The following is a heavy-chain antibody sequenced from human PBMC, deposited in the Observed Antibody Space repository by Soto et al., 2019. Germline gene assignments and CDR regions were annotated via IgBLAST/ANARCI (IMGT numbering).Heavy chain of an antibody. CDR1: GFTFSSHA. V-gene: IGHV3-30-3*01. Sequence: GGSLRLSCAVSGFTFSSHAMHWVRRAPGKGLEWVTLISSDGSNKYYADSVKGRFTISRDNSKNTLYLQMNSLRIEDTAVYYCTKDRATHRNYWGQGTLVTVSS. J-gene: IGHJ4*02. CDR3: TKDRATHRNY. D-gene: IGHD5-12*01. CDR2: ISSDGSNK.